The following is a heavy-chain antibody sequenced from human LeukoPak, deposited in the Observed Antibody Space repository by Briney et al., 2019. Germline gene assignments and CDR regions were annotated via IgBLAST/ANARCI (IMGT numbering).Heavy chain of an antibody. J-gene: IGHJ4*02. CDR3: ARPYYHDSSGSPMRY. CDR2: ISSSGSTI. V-gene: IGHV3-48*03. D-gene: IGHD3-22*01. Sequence: PGGSLRLSCAASGFTFSSYEMNWVRQAPGKGLEWVSYISSSGSTIYYADSVKGRFTISRDNAKNSLYLQMNSLRAEDTAVYYCARPYYHDSSGSPMRYWGQGTLVTVSS. CDR1: GFTFSSYE.